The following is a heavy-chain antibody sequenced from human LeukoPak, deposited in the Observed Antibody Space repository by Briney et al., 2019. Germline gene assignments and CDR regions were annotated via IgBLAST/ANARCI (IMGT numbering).Heavy chain of an antibody. CDR1: GFIFSNYY. V-gene: IGHV3-7*01. CDR3: ARRKEVQTTFDC. Sequence: GGALRLSCAASGFIFSNYYMGWVRQAPGKGLEWVANIQEDGSATYYVDSVKGRFTISRDNAKNSLDLQMNSLRAEDTAVYFCARRKEVQTTFDCWGQGTLVTVSS. J-gene: IGHJ4*02. D-gene: IGHD1-14*01. CDR2: IQEDGSAT.